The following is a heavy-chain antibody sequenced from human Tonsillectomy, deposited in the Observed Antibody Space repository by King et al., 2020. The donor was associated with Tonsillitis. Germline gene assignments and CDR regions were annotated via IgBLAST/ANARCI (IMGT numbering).Heavy chain of an antibody. CDR3: AKGAEPAANFYYGMDV. CDR2: ISYDGRHK. D-gene: IGHD6-13*01. J-gene: IGHJ6*02. V-gene: IGHV3-30*18. Sequence: VQLVESGGGVVQPGRSLRLSCAPSGFTFSDYGMHWVRQAPGKGLEWVAVISYDGRHKFYADSLKGRFTVSRDNSKNTRCLQMNSLRDEDTAVYYCAKGAEPAANFYYGMDVWGQGTTVTVSS. CDR1: GFTFSDYG.